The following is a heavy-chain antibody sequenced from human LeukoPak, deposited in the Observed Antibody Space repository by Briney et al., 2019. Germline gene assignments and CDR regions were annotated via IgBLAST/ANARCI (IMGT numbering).Heavy chain of an antibody. D-gene: IGHD3-10*01. CDR1: GGSISSSNW. CDR3: ARGDRGNDAFDI. CDR2: IYHSGST. Sequence: SETLSLTCAVSGGSISSSNWWSWVRQPPGKGLEWIGEIYHSGSTNYNPSLKSRVTISLDKSKNQFSLKLSSVTAADTAVYYCARGDRGNDAFDIWSQGTMVTVSS. J-gene: IGHJ3*02. V-gene: IGHV4-4*02.